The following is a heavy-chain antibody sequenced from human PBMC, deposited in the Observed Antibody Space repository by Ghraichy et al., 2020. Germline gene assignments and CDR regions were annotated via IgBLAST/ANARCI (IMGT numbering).Heavy chain of an antibody. CDR2: ISSSSSYI. J-gene: IGHJ6*02. D-gene: IGHD1-7*01. CDR1: GFTFSSYS. CDR3: ARDGPPDVNWNYVAYYYYGMDF. Sequence: GGSLRLSCAASGFTFSSYSMNWVRQAPGKGLEWVSSISSSSSYIYYADSVKGRFTISRDNAKNSLYLQMNSLRAEDTAVYYCARDGPPDVNWNYVAYYYYGMDFWGQGTTVTVSS. V-gene: IGHV3-21*01.